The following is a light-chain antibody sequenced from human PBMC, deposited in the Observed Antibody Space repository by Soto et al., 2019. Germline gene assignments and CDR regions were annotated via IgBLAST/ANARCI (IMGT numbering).Light chain of an antibody. J-gene: IGKJ1*01. CDR3: QQYGSSPL. V-gene: IGKV3-20*01. Sequence: EIVLTQSPGTLSLSPGERATLSCRASQSVSSSYLAWYQQKPGQAPRLLIYGASSRATGIPDRFSGSGSGTDFTLTISRLEPEDFAAYYCQQYGSSPLFGQGTKVAIK. CDR1: QSVSSSY. CDR2: GAS.